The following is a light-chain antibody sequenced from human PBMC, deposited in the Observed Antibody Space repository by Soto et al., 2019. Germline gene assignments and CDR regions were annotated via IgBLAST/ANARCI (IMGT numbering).Light chain of an antibody. J-gene: IGKJ1*01. V-gene: IGKV3-20*01. Sequence: EIVLTQSPGTLSVSPGERATLSYRASQSISSNYLAWYQQKPGQAPSLLIYGASSRATGIPDRFSGSGSGTDFTLTISRLEPEDSAIYYCQQYVSWTF. CDR1: QSISSNY. CDR3: QQYVSWT. CDR2: GAS.